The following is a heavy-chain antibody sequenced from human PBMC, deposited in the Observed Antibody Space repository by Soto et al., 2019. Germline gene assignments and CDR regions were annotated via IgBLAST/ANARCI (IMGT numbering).Heavy chain of an antibody. V-gene: IGHV4-61*01. CDR1: GGSVSSGSYY. CDR3: ARLTLAHDSSGYHIFDY. J-gene: IGHJ4*02. D-gene: IGHD3-22*01. CDR2: IYNSGST. Sequence: SETLSLTCTVSGGSVSSGSYYWSWIRQSPGKGLEWIGYIYNSGSTNYNPSLKSRVTISVDTPKNQFSLKLSSVTAADTAMYYCARLTLAHDSSGYHIFDYWGLGTLVTVSS.